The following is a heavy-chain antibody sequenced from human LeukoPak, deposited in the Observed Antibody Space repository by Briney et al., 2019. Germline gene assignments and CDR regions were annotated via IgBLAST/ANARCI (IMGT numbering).Heavy chain of an antibody. V-gene: IGHV3-7*01. CDR3: VRDQFKAFDY. CDR2: IKEDGSEK. Sequence: PGGSLRLSCAASGFTFSSYWMSWVRQAPGKGLEWVANIKEDGSEKYYVDSVKGRFTISRDNAKNSLYLEMNSLRAEDTAVYYCVRDQFKAFDYWGRGALVTVPS. CDR1: GFTFSSYW. J-gene: IGHJ4*02.